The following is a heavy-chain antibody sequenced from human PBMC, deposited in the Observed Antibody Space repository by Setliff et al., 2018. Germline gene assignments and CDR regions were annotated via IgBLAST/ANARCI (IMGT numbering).Heavy chain of an antibody. CDR1: GGSIVSKSFY. CDR2: FYDKTGAT. D-gene: IGHD1-26*01. V-gene: IGHV4-39*01. Sequence: SAPLSLTCTVSGGSIVSKSFYWGWMRQPPGKGLEWIGSFYDKTGATYYNPSLEGRGTISVDTSKNQFSLKLSSVTAADTAFYYCARHPDGRIVPFDYWGQGILVTVSS. CDR3: ARHPDGRIVPFDY. J-gene: IGHJ4*02.